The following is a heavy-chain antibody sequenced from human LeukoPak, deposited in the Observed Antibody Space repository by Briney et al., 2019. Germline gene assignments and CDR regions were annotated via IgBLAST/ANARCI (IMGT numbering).Heavy chain of an antibody. CDR2: FYTSGNT. D-gene: IGHD4-11*01. V-gene: IGHV4-4*07. Sequence: SETLSLTCTVSGGSISIYYWSWVRQPAGKGLEWIGRFYTSGNTNYNPALKSRVTMSVDTSKNRFSLKLSSVTAADTAVYYCARDRTEITVRGSHNWFDPWGQGTLVTVSS. J-gene: IGHJ5*02. CDR3: ARDRTEITVRGSHNWFDP. CDR1: GGSISIYY.